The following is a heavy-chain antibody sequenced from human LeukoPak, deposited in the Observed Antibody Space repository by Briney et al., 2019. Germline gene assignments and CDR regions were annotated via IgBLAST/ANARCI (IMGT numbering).Heavy chain of an antibody. CDR3: AKCLSNRRCRNLDY. CDR1: GFTFSSYA. V-gene: IGHV3-23*01. D-gene: IGHD4-4*01. J-gene: IGHJ4*02. Sequence: PGGSLRLSCAATGFTFSSYAMSWVRQAPGKGLEWVSAISGSGGSTYYADSVKGRFTISRDNSKNTLYLQMNSLRAEDTAVYYCAKCLSNRRCRNLDYWGQGTLVTVSS. CDR2: ISGSGGST.